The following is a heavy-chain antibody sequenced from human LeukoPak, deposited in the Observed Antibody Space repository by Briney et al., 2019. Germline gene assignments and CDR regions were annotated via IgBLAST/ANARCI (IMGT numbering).Heavy chain of an antibody. CDR2: IKEDGSEI. J-gene: IGHJ4*02. CDR3: ARGVYYFDY. Sequence: GGSLRLSCAASGFTFNTDWMSWVRQAPGKGLEWVANIKEDGSEIYYVDSVKGRFTISRDNAKNSLYLQINSLRAEDAAVYYCARGVYYFDYWGQGTLVTVSS. CDR1: GFTFNTDW. V-gene: IGHV3-7*03. D-gene: IGHD2/OR15-2a*01.